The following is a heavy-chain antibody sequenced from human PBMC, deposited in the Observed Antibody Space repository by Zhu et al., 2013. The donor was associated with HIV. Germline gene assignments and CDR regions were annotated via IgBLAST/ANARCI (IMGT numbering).Heavy chain of an antibody. CDR2: INLHSGYR. CDR1: SNTITRYY. Sequence: QVQLVQSGAEVKKPGASVTVSCKASSNTITRYYIHWVRQVPGQGLEWVGIINLHSGYRTDAEKFQGRVSMTGDAATATVSMELSGLRSEDTAVYYCAGSPRGRGYYFDQWGQGTLVIVSS. V-gene: IGHV1-46*01. D-gene: IGHD3-10*01. J-gene: IGHJ4*02. CDR3: AGSPRGRGYYFDQ.